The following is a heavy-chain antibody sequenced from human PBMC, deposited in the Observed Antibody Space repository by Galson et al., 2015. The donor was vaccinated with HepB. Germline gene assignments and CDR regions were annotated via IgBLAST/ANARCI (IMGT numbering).Heavy chain of an antibody. CDR3: ARGKYSSGWFFDY. D-gene: IGHD6-19*01. CDR1: GFTFSSYD. V-gene: IGHV3-13*04. J-gene: IGHJ4*02. Sequence: SLRLSCAASGFTFSSYDMHWVRQATGKGLEWVSAIGTAGDTYYPGSVKGRFTISRENAKNSLYLQMNSLRAGDTAVYYCARGKYSSGWFFDYWGQGTLVTVSS. CDR2: IGTAGDT.